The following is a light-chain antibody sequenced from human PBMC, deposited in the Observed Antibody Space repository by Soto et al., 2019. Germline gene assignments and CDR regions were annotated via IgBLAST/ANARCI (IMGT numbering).Light chain of an antibody. Sequence: DIQMTQSPSSLSASVGDRVIITCRASQTISSHLNWYQQKPGKAPNRLVYAASSLQSGVPSRFTGSGSGTDFTLTNSSLQPEDFATYFCQQSYTTPITFGQGTRLEIK. CDR1: QTISSH. CDR2: AAS. CDR3: QQSYTTPIT. J-gene: IGKJ5*01. V-gene: IGKV1-39*01.